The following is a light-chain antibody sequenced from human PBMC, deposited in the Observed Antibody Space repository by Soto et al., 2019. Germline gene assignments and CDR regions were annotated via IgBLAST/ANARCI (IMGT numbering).Light chain of an antibody. V-gene: IGLV2-11*01. CDR2: DVS. Sequence: QSALTQPRSVSGSPGQSVTISCTGTNSDVGGYNYVSWYQQHPGKAPKVMIYDVSRRPSGVPDRFYGSKSGNTASLTISGLQVEDEADYYCCSYASAYNFWVFGGGTKLTVL. CDR1: NSDVGGYNY. J-gene: IGLJ3*02. CDR3: CSYASAYNFWV.